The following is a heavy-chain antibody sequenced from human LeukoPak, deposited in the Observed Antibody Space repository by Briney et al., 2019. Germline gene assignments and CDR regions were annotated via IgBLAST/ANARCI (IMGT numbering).Heavy chain of an antibody. J-gene: IGHJ4*02. CDR2: INRNGTT. CDR1: GESFSGYY. V-gene: IGHV4-34*01. D-gene: IGHD3-10*01. CDR3: AREYYGSGSYQGY. Sequence: SETLSLTCAVYGESFSGYYWSWIRRPPGKGLEWIGEINRNGTTNYNPSLKSRVTISVDTSKNQFSLKLSSVTAADTAVYYCAREYYGSGSYQGYWGQGTLVTVSS.